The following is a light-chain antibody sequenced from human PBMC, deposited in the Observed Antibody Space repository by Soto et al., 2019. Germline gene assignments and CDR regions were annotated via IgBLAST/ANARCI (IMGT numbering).Light chain of an antibody. V-gene: IGLV7-46*01. Sequence: QAVVTQEPSLTVSPGGTVTLTCGSSTGAVTSGLYPYWFQQKPGQAPRTLIYDTTNKYSWTPARFSGSLLGGKAALTLSGAQPEDEADYYCLLSYSGARVFGGGTQLTVL. CDR2: DTT. CDR3: LLSYSGARV. CDR1: TGAVTSGLY. J-gene: IGLJ3*02.